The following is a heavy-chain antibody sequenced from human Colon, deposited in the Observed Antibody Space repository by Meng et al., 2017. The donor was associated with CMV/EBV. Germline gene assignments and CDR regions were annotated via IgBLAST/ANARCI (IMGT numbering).Heavy chain of an antibody. CDR3: ARMNLHLGELMFDF. J-gene: IGHJ4*02. V-gene: IGHV4-39*07. CDR1: GDPMNSHSYY. D-gene: IGHD5-24*01. CDR2: IGDGGST. Sequence: SETLSLTCSVSGDPMNSHSYYWAWIHQPPGKGLEWIGSIGDGGSTYDNPSLKSRVITSLDASKKEFSLKVTSVTAADTAVYYCARMNLHLGELMFDFWGQGTLVTVSS.